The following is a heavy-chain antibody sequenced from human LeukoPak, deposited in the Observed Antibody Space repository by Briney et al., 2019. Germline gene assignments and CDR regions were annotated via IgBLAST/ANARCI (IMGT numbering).Heavy chain of an antibody. J-gene: IGHJ4*02. CDR2: INPNSGGT. Sequence: ASVKVSCKASGYTFTGYYMHWVRQAPGQGLEWMGWINPNSGGTNYAQKFQGRVTMTRDTSISTAYMELSRLRSDDTAVYYCASLALDGAIVHDFDHWGQGTLVTVSS. CDR3: ASLALDGAIVHDFDH. D-gene: IGHD1-26*01. CDR1: GYTFTGYY. V-gene: IGHV1-2*02.